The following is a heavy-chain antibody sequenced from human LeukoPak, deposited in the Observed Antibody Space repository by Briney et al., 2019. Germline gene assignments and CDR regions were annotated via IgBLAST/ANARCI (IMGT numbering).Heavy chain of an antibody. CDR2: INPSGGST. J-gene: IGHJ4*02. D-gene: IGHD2-2*01. V-gene: IGHV1-46*01. Sequence: ASVKVPCKASGYTFTSYYMHWVRQAPGQGLEWMGIINPSGGSTSCAQKFQGRVTMTRDMSTSTVYMELSSLRSEDTAVYYCATGPDCSSTSCYAGYWGQGTLVTVSS. CDR3: ATGPDCSSTSCYAGY. CDR1: GYTFTSYY.